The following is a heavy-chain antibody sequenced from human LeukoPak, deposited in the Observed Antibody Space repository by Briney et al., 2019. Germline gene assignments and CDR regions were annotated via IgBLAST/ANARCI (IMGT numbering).Heavy chain of an antibody. V-gene: IGHV3-66*01. D-gene: IGHD3-10*01. CDR1: GFTFSIYA. Sequence: PGGSLRLSCAASGFTFSIYAMSWVRQAPGKGLEWVSVIYSGGSTYYADSVKGRFTISRDNSKNTLYLQMNSLRAEDTAVYYCASLRFGEFPFDYWGQGTLVTVSS. CDR2: IYSGGST. J-gene: IGHJ4*02. CDR3: ASLRFGEFPFDY.